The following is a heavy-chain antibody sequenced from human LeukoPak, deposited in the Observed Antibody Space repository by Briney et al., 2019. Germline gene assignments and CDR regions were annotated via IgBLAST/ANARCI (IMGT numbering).Heavy chain of an antibody. CDR3: SYDSSGYYPYYFDF. CDR2: IIPILGTA. Sequence: SVKVSCKASGGTFSSYAISWVRQAPGQGLEWMGGIIPILGTAIYAQKLQGRVTITADKYTGTTYMELSSLRSEDTAVYYCSYDSSGYYPYYFDFGGQGTLVTVPS. V-gene: IGHV1-69*10. J-gene: IGHJ4*02. D-gene: IGHD3-22*01. CDR1: GGTFSSYA.